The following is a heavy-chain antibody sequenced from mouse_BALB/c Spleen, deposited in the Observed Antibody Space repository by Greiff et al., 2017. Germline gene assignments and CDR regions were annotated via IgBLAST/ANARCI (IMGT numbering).Heavy chain of an antibody. Sequence: QVQLKQSGAELMKPGASVKISCKATGYTFSSYWIEWVKQRPGHGLEWIGEILPGSGSTNYNEKFKGKATFTADTSSNTAYMQLSSLTSEDSAVYYCAYYRDAMDYWGQGTSVTVSA. J-gene: IGHJ4*01. CDR3: AYYRDAMDY. CDR2: ILPGSGST. V-gene: IGHV1-9*01. D-gene: IGHD1-1*01. CDR1: GYTFSSYW.